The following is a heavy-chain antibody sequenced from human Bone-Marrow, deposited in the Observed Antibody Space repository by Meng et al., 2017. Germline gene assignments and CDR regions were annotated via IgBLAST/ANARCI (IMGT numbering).Heavy chain of an antibody. CDR3: ASLPEGRTVVDY. V-gene: IGHV3-30-3*01. CDR2: ISYDGSNK. D-gene: IGHD1-26*01. CDR1: GFTFSSYA. Sequence: QVHLVESGGGVVQPGMSLRLSCAASGFTFSSYAMHWVRQAPGKGLEWVAVISYDGSNKYYADSVKGQFTISRDNSKNTLYLQMNSLRAEDTAVYYCASLPEGRTVVDYWGQGTLVTVSS. J-gene: IGHJ4*02.